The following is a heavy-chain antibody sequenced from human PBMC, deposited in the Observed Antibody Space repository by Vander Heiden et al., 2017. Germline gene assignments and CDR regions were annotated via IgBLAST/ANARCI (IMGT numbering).Heavy chain of an antibody. CDR1: GDSISNYY. CDR3: AKARRPKGFDP. CDR2: IYYSGST. J-gene: IGHJ5*02. Sequence: QVQLQESGPGLVKPSETLSLTCTVSGDSISNYYWNWIRQPPGKGLEWIGSIYYSGSTDYNPSLKSRVTISIDTSKSQFSLKVSSVTAADTAVYYCAKARRPKGFDPWGQGTLVTVSS. V-gene: IGHV4-59*01.